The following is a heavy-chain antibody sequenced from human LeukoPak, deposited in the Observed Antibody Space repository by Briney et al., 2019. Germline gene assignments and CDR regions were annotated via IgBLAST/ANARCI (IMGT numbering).Heavy chain of an antibody. CDR2: FDPEDGET. CDR3: ATNAVLWFGELTHPFDY. J-gene: IGHJ4*02. CDR1: GYTLTELS. Sequence: ASVKVSCKVSGYTLTELSMHWVRQAPGKGLEWMGGFDPEDGETIYAQKFQGRVTMTEDTSTDTAYMELSSLGSEDTAVCYCATNAVLWFGELTHPFDYWGQGTLVTVSS. D-gene: IGHD3-10*01. V-gene: IGHV1-24*01.